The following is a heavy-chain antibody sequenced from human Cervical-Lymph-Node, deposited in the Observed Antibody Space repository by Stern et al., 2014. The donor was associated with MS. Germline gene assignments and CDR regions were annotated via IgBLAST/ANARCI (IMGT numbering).Heavy chain of an antibody. CDR1: GFTFSNYY. CDR2: ISPTGVST. D-gene: IGHD5-24*01. CDR3: ASPLGDGYNPGVFDI. Sequence: VQLVESGGALVKPGGSLRISCAASGFTFSNYYMSWIRQPPGKGLEWLSYISPTGVSTNYANSVKGRFTISRDDAKNSLYLQMDSLRAEDTAIYYCASPLGDGYNPGVFDIWGQGTVVTVSS. V-gene: IGHV3-11*06. J-gene: IGHJ3*02.